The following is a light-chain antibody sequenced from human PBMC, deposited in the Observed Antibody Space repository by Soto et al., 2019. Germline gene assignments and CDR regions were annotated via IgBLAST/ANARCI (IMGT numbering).Light chain of an antibody. CDR1: QSVNSK. J-gene: IGKJ1*01. V-gene: IGKV3-15*01. CDR3: QQYNNWWT. CDR2: GAS. Sequence: EIVLTQSPATLSVSPGERATLSCRASQSVNSKIAWYQQKPGQAPRLLIYGASTRATNIPARFSGGGSGTEFTLTISSLQSEDFAVYFCQQYNNWWTFGQGTKVEIK.